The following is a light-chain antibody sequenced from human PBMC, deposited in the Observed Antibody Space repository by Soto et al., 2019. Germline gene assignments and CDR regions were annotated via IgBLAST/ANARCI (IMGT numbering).Light chain of an antibody. V-gene: IGKV1-5*01. CDR3: KQYNSYSWT. Sequence: DIQMTQSPSTLSASVGDRVTITCRASQSISSWLAWYQQKPGKAPKLLIYDASGLESGVPSRFSGSGSGTEFTLTISSLQPDDFATYYCKQYNSYSWTFGQGTKVDIK. CDR1: QSISSW. J-gene: IGKJ1*01. CDR2: DAS.